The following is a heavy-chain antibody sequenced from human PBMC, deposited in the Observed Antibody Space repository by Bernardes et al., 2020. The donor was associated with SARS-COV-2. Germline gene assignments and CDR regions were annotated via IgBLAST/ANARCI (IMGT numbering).Heavy chain of an antibody. J-gene: IGHJ4*02. CDR1: GFNFGGYS. D-gene: IGHD5-12*01. CDR2: IYGGGDAT. Sequence: SLRLSCAGSGFNFGGYSMNWVRQPPGKGLEWVSSIYGGGDATFYADSVKGRFTISRDNSKNTVFLQMNNLRVDDTAVYFCAKDKVPDGRWDIDYWGQGTLVTVSS. V-gene: IGHV3-23*01. CDR3: AKDKVPDGRWDIDY.